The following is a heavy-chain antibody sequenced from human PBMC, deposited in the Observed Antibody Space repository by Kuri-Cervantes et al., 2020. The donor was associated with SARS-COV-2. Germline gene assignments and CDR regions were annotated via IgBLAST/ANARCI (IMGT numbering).Heavy chain of an antibody. CDR3: ARAVLGVVAYFDY. CDR1: GFTFSSYW. D-gene: IGHD3-3*01. Sequence: GESLKISCAASGFTFSSYWMSWVRQAPGKGLEWVANIKQDGSEKYYVDSVKGRFTISRDNAKNSLYLQMNSLRAEDTAVYYWARAVLGVVAYFDYWGQGTLVIVSS. V-gene: IGHV3-7*04. CDR2: IKQDGSEK. J-gene: IGHJ4*02.